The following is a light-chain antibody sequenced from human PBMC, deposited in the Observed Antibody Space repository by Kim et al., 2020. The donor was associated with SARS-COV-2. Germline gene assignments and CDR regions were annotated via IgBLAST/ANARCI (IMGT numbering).Light chain of an antibody. CDR1: TLPEEQ. Sequence: SYELTQPPSLSVSPGQTARITCSGDTLPEEQTYWYQQKSGQAPLLVIYKDNERPSGIPGRFSGSSSGTTVTLTISGVQAEDDADYYCQSADGSGTYVFGTGTKSPS. CDR3: QSADGSGTYV. CDR2: KDN. J-gene: IGLJ1*01. V-gene: IGLV3-25*03.